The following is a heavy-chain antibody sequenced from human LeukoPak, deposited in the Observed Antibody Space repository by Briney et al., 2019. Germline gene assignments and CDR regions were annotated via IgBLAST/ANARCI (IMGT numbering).Heavy chain of an antibody. D-gene: IGHD4-17*01. J-gene: IGHJ1*01. CDR1: GFTFDVYA. CDR2: ISWDGGST. CDR3: ATSGGYGDYGHNFQH. V-gene: IGHV3-43D*04. Sequence: GGSLRLSCAASGFTFDVYAMHWVRQPPGKGLEWVSFISWDGGSTYYADSVKGRFTISRDNSKISLYLQMNSLRAEDTALYYCATSGGYGDYGHNFQHWGQGTLVTVSS.